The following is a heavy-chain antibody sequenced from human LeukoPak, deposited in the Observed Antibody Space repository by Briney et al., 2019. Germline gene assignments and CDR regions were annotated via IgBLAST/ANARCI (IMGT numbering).Heavy chain of an antibody. CDR2: IKQDGSDK. CDR1: GFTFSSYW. J-gene: IGHJ4*02. Sequence: SGGSLRLSCAASGFTFSSYWMTWVRQAPGKGLEWVANIKQDGSDKYYVDSVKGRFTVSRDNAKNSLYLQMNSLRAEDTAVYYCARDRSSDWSPIGYWGQGTLVTVSS. V-gene: IGHV3-7*01. CDR3: ARDRSSDWSPIGY. D-gene: IGHD6-19*01.